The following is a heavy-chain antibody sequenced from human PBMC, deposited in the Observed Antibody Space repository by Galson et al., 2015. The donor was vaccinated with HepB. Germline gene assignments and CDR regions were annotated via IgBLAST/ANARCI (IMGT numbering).Heavy chain of an antibody. D-gene: IGHD3-22*01. V-gene: IGHV3-21*01. J-gene: IGHJ4*02. CDR1: GFTFSSYS. Sequence: SLRLSCAASGFTFSSYSMNWVRQAPGKGLEWVSSISSSSSYIYYADSVTGRFTISRDNAKNSLYLQMNSLRAEDTAVYYCARDQTKKYYYDSSGYYLDYWGQGTLVTVSS. CDR3: ARDQTKKYYYDSSGYYLDY. CDR2: ISSSSSYI.